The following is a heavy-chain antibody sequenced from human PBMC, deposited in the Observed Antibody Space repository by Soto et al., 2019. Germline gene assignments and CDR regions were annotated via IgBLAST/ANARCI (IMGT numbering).Heavy chain of an antibody. J-gene: IGHJ6*02. D-gene: IGHD7-27*01. CDR1: GAAISGGNYY. Sequence: QVQLRESGPGLVNPSQTLSLTCTISGAAISGGNYYWSWIRQHPEKGLEYIGYIYHSGHAYYNPSLESRVTISLDTSKNQYFLRLTSVTAADTARYYCTKGESHDSGDSSGMDVWGQGTTVIVSS. CDR3: TKGESHDSGDSSGMDV. V-gene: IGHV4-30-4*01. CDR2: IYHSGHA.